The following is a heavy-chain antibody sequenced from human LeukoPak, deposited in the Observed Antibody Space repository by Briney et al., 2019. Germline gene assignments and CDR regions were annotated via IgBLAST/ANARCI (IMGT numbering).Heavy chain of an antibody. V-gene: IGHV3-7*01. D-gene: IGHD4-11*01. Sequence: GGSLRLSCAASGFPFSSYWMSWVRQAPGKGLEWVANIKQDGGEIFYVDSVKGRFTISRDNAKNSLYLQMNSLRAEDTAVYYCAREDHSNYNYWGQGTLVTVS. CDR1: GFPFSSYW. CDR3: AREDHSNYNY. CDR2: IKQDGGEI. J-gene: IGHJ4*02.